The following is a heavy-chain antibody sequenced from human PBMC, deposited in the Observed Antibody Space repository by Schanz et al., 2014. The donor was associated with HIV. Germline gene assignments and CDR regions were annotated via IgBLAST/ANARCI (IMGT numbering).Heavy chain of an antibody. CDR2: IIPMFGAA. Sequence: QVQLVQSGAEVKKPGSSVKVSCKASGGTFSSYAISWVRQAPGQGLEWRGGIIPMFGAANYAQKFQGRATITADESTSTAYMELSSLRSEDTAVYYCARDSPVAAGTLDYWGQGTLVTVSS. D-gene: IGHD6-13*01. V-gene: IGHV1-69*01. CDR1: GGTFSSYA. CDR3: ARDSPVAAGTLDY. J-gene: IGHJ4*02.